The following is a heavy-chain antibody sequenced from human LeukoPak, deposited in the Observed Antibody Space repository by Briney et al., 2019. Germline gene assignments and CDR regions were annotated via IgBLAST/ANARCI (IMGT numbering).Heavy chain of an antibody. Sequence: QPGGSLRLSCAASGFTFSSYEMNWVRQAPGKGMEWVANIKQDGSEKYYVDSVKGRFTISRDNAKNSLSLQMDSLRAEDTAVYFCARDNGFSLWGQGTLVTVSS. V-gene: IGHV3-7*04. D-gene: IGHD2-8*01. J-gene: IGHJ4*02. CDR2: IKQDGSEK. CDR1: GFTFSSYE. CDR3: ARDNGFSL.